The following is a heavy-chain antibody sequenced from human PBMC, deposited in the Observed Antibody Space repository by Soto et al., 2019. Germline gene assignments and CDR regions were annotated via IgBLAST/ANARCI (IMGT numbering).Heavy chain of an antibody. CDR3: ADVPDC. CDR1: GGSFSGYY. Sequence: SETLSLTCAVYGGSFSGYYWSWIRQPPGKGLEWIGEINHSGSTNYNPSLKSRVTIPVDTSKNQFSLKLSSVTAADSAVCDCADVPDCWGRGTLVTGSS. J-gene: IGHJ4*02. D-gene: IGHD2-2*01. V-gene: IGHV4-34*01. CDR2: INHSGST.